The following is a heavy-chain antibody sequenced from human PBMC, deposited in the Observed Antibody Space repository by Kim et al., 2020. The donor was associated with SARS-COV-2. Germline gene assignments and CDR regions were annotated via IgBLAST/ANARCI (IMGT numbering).Heavy chain of an antibody. Sequence: SVNGRFTISRYNSKTTLYLQMNSLRAEDTAVYYCARDSIVVVPAAILQHWGQDTLVTVSS. CDR3: ARDSIVVVPAAILQH. J-gene: IGHJ1*01. V-gene: IGHV3-30*01. D-gene: IGHD2-2*01.